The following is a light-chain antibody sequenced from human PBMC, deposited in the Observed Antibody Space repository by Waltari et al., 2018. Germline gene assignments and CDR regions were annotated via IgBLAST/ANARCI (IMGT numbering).Light chain of an antibody. J-gene: IGLJ1*01. Sequence: QSALTQPASVSGSPGQSITISCTGTSSDVGTSNLVPWYQQLPGKAPKLIIYENRKRPSGVSTRFSGSKSGNTASLTISGLQAEDEADYYCCSYAGENTYVFGTGTKVTVL. CDR1: SSDVGTSNL. V-gene: IGLV2-23*01. CDR2: ENR. CDR3: CSYAGENTYV.